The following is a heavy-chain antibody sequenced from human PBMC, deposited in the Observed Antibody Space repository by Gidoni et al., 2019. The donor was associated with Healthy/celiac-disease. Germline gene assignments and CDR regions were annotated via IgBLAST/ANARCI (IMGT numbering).Heavy chain of an antibody. V-gene: IGHV1-46*03. CDR2: INPSGGST. CDR3: AREDPPYYYDSSGYRY. Sequence: QLQLVQSGAAVKKPGASGKVSCKASGYTFTSYYMHWVRQAPGPGLEWMGIINPSGGSTSYAQKFQGRVTMTRDTSTSTVYMELSSRRSEDTAVYYCAREDPPYYYDSSGYRYWGQGTLVTVSS. CDR1: GYTFTSYY. J-gene: IGHJ4*02. D-gene: IGHD3-22*01.